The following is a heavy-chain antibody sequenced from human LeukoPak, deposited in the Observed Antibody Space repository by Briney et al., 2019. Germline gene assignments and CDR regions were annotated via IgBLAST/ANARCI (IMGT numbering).Heavy chain of an antibody. CDR2: IYYSGST. V-gene: IGHV4-39*01. J-gene: IGHJ4*02. D-gene: IGHD5-18*01. CDR1: GGSIGNRSYY. CDR3: ARHTVDTATVMVREVNY. Sequence: SKTLSLTCTVSGGSIGNRSYYWGWIRQPPGKGLEWIGSIYYSGSTYYNPSLKSRVTISVDTSKNQFSLKLTSVTAADTAVYYCARHTVDTATVMVREVNYWGQGTLVTVSS.